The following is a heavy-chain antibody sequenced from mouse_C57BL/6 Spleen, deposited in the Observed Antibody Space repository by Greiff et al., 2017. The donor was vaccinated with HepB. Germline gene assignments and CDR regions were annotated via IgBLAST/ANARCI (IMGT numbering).Heavy chain of an antibody. CDR1: GYTFTSYW. J-gene: IGHJ4*01. V-gene: IGHV1-5*01. CDR3: TRRDDYSYYYAMDY. Sequence: EVQVVESGTVLARPGASVKMSCKTSGYTFTSYWMHWVKQRPGQGLEWIGAIYPGNSDTSYNQKFKGKAKLTAVTSASTAYMELSSLTNEDSAVYYCTRRDDYSYYYAMDYWGQGTSVTVSS. D-gene: IGHD2-4*01. CDR2: IYPGNSDT.